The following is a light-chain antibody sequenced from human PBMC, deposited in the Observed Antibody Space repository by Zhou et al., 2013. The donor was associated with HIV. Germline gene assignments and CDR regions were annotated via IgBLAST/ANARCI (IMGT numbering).Light chain of an antibody. Sequence: DIQMTQSPSSLSASVGDTITITCRASQDISNFLAWYHQKPGNVPEVLIYAASSLHSGVPSRFSGSGFGTEFTLTVNGLQAEDVGTYYCQKYNSAPRTFGQGTKVEI. J-gene: IGKJ1*01. V-gene: IGKV1-27*01. CDR3: QKYNSAPRT. CDR1: QDISNF. CDR2: AAS.